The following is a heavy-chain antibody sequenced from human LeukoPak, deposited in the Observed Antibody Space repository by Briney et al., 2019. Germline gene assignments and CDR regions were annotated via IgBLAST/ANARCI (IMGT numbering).Heavy chain of an antibody. CDR1: GFTFTNYD. J-gene: IGHJ4*02. D-gene: IGHD1-26*01. V-gene: IGHV3-23*01. Sequence: GGTLRLSCAASGFTFTNYDMSWVRQAPGKGLDWVSGISAKGGRTYYVDSVKGLFTISRDNSKNTLYLQINSLKAEDTAVYYCAKGEHQPTLSFDYWGQGTLVTVSS. CDR2: ISAKGGRT. CDR3: AKGEHQPTLSFDY.